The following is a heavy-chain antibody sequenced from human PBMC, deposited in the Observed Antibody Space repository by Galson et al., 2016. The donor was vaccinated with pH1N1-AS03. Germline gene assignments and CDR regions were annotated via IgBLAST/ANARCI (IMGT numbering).Heavy chain of an antibody. J-gene: IGHJ4*02. D-gene: IGHD5-24*01. CDR2: IWYDGSNK. V-gene: IGHV3-33*01. Sequence: SLRLSCAASGFTFRDYGFHWVRQAPGKGLEWVAVIWYDGSNKNYVDSVKGRFIVSRDNSNDTLYLQMNSLRAEDTAVYYCARDRHNYNLYLDHWGQGILVTVSS. CDR3: ARDRHNYNLYLDH. CDR1: GFTFRDYG.